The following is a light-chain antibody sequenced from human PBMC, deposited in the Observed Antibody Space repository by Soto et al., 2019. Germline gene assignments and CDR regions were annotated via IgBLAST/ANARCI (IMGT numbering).Light chain of an antibody. CDR1: SSDVGGYNY. J-gene: IGLJ3*02. Sequence: QSALTQPASVSGSPGQSITISCTGTSSDVGGYNYVSWYQQHPGKAPKLMIYEVSNRPSGVSNRFSGSKSGNTASLTISGIQAEDEADYYCSSYTSSSTNWVFGGGTKVTVL. V-gene: IGLV2-14*01. CDR3: SSYTSSSTNWV. CDR2: EVS.